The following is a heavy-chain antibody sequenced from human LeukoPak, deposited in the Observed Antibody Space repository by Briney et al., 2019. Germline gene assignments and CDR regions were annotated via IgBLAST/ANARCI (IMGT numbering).Heavy chain of an antibody. J-gene: IGHJ4*02. Sequence: SETLSLTCAVYGGSFSGYYWSWIRQPPGKGLGWIGEINHSGSTNYNPSLKSRVTISVDTSKNQFSLKPSSVTAADTAVYYCARGLRYYDSSGLDYWGQGTLVTVSS. CDR2: INHSGST. D-gene: IGHD3-22*01. V-gene: IGHV4-34*01. CDR1: GGSFSGYY. CDR3: ARGLRYYDSSGLDY.